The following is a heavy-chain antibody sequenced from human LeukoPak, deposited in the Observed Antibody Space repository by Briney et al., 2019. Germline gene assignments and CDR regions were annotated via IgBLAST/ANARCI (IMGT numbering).Heavy chain of an antibody. CDR3: ARDAQFIVVVPAAKLNYMDV. J-gene: IGHJ6*03. Sequence: GASVKVSCKASGYSFSGYYIHWVRQAPGQGLEWLGWINPNRGGTKYAQKFQGRVTMTRDTSISTAYMELSRLRSDDTAVYYCARDAQFIVVVPAAKLNYMDVWGKGTTVTVSS. CDR1: GYSFSGYY. CDR2: INPNRGGT. V-gene: IGHV1-2*02. D-gene: IGHD2-2*01.